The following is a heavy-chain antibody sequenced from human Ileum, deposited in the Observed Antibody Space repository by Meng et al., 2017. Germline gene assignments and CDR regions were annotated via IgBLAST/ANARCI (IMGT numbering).Heavy chain of an antibody. CDR3: ARVSQRDGYNSANFDY. CDR2: IYHTGST. CDR1: GGSISTSNW. D-gene: IGHD5-24*01. Sequence: QAPLQESGPGLVKPSGTLSLTCAVSGGSISTSNWWSWLRQSPGQGLEWIGEIYHTGSTTYNPSLESRVTVSVDKSNNQFSLRLTSATAADTAVYYCARVSQRDGYNSANFDYWGQGALVTVSS. J-gene: IGHJ4*02. V-gene: IGHV4-4*02.